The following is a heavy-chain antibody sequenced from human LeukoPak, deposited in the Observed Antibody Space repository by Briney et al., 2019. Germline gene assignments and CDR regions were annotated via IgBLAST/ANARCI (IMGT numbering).Heavy chain of an antibody. CDR1: GGSISSYY. J-gene: IGHJ6*03. V-gene: IGHV4-59*12. Sequence: SETLSLTCTVSGGSISSYYWSWIRQPPGKGLEWIGYIYYSGSTNYNPSLKSRVTISVDTSKNQFSLKLSSVTAADTAVYYCATGGLHDSYYYYYMDVWGKGTTVTVSS. CDR3: ATGGLHDSYYYYYMDV. D-gene: IGHD3-22*01. CDR2: IYYSGST.